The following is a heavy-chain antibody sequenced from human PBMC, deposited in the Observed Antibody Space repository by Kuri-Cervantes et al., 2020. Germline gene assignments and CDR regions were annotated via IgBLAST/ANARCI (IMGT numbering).Heavy chain of an antibody. CDR1: GFTFSSYD. CDR3: ARDTYYYGMDV. V-gene: IGHV3-13*01. Sequence: GGSLRLSCAASGFTFSSYDMHWVRQATGKGLEWVSAIGTAGDTYYPGSVKGRFTISRENAKNSLYLQMNSLRAEDTAVYYCARDTYYYGMDVWGQGTTVTVSS. CDR2: IGTAGDT. J-gene: IGHJ6*02.